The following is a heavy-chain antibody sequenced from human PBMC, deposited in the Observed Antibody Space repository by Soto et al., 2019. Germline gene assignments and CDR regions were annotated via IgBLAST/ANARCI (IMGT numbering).Heavy chain of an antibody. V-gene: IGHV4-4*02. CDR3: ARVNYGSGSSPPTGYYYYYLDV. Sequence: SETLSLTCAVSSGSISSSNWWSWVRPPPGKGLEWIGEIYHSGSTNYNPSLKSRVTISVDKSKNQFSLKLSSVTAADTAVYYCARVNYGSGSSPPTGYYYYYLDVWGKGTTVTVSS. J-gene: IGHJ6*03. CDR2: IYHSGST. D-gene: IGHD3-10*01. CDR1: SGSISSSNW.